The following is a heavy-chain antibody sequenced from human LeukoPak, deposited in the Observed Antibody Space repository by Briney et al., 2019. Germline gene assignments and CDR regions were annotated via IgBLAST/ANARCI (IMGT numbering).Heavy chain of an antibody. CDR3: ARDLVNRGSGSYFDY. V-gene: IGHV3-7*01. Sequence: GGSLRLSCAASGFPFSSYWMNWVRQAPGKGLEWVANIKQDGSEKYYVDSVKGRFTISRDNAKISLYLQMNSLRAEDTAVYYCARDLVNRGSGSYFDYWGQGALVTVSS. CDR2: IKQDGSEK. D-gene: IGHD3-10*01. J-gene: IGHJ4*02. CDR1: GFPFSSYW.